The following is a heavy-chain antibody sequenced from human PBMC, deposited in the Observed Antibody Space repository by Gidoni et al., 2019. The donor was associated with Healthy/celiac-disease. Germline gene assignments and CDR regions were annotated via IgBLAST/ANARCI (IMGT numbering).Heavy chain of an antibody. CDR1: GFTFSSYA. V-gene: IGHV3-23*01. CDR2: ISGSGGST. D-gene: IGHD2-21*02. Sequence: EVQLLESGGGLVQPGGSLRLSCAASGFTFSSYAMSWVRQAPGKGLEWVSAISGSGGSTYYADSVKGRFTISRDNSKNTLYLQMNSLRAEDTAVYYCAKAPTVETGYYYYGMDVWGQGTTVTVSS. J-gene: IGHJ6*02. CDR3: AKAPTVETGYYYYGMDV.